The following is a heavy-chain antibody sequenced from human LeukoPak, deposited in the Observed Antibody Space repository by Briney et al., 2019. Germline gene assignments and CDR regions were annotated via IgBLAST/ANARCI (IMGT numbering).Heavy chain of an antibody. CDR1: GGSINSYY. CDR3: ARSYSSGWYPGTDV. Sequence: SETLSLTCTVSGGSINSYYWSWIRQPPGKGLEWLGYIYYSGDTNYNPSLKSRVTISVDTSKNQFSLKLSSVTAADTAVYYCARSYSSGWYPGTDVWGQGTTVTVSS. CDR2: IYYSGDT. J-gene: IGHJ6*02. D-gene: IGHD6-19*01. V-gene: IGHV4-59*08.